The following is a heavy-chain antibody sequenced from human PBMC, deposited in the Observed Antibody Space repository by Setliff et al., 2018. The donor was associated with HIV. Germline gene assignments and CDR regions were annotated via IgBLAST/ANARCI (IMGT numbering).Heavy chain of an antibody. CDR1: GYTFTSYG. CDR2: ISAYNGNT. Sequence: ASVKVSCKASGYTFTSYGISWVRQAPGQGLEWMGWISAYNGNTNYAPKLQGRVTMTTDTSTSTAYMELRSLTSDDTAVYYCARSRYSSSSGDYWGQGTLVTVSS. J-gene: IGHJ4*02. D-gene: IGHD6-6*01. CDR3: ARSRYSSSSGDY. V-gene: IGHV1-18*01.